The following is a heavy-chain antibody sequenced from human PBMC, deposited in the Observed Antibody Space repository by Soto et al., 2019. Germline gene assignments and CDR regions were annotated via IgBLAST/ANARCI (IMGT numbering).Heavy chain of an antibody. CDR2: IYYSGST. CDR1: GGSVSSSSYY. CDR3: ARIEDDAFDI. V-gene: IGHV4-61*01. J-gene: IGHJ3*02. Sequence: QVQLQESGPGLVKPSETLSLTCTVSGGSVSSSSYYWSWIRQPPGKGLEWIGYIYYSGSTNYNPSLKSRVTISVDTSKNQFSLKLNSVTAADTAVYYCARIEDDAFDIWGQGTMVTVSS.